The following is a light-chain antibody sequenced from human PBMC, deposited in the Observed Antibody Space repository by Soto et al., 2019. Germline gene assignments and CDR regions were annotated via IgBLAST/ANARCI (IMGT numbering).Light chain of an antibody. Sequence: DIRMYQSPPTVSASVRDRVTITCRASQSIVVWLAWYQQKPGRAPRVLIYDASKLESGVPSRFSGSGSGTEFTLTISSLQPDDFATYYCQQYYSYRTFGQGTIVDIK. J-gene: IGKJ1*01. CDR3: QQYYSYRT. V-gene: IGKV1-5*01. CDR1: QSIVVW. CDR2: DAS.